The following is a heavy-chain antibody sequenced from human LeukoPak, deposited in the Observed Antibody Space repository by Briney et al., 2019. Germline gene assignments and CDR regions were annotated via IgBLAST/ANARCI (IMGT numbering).Heavy chain of an antibody. J-gene: IGHJ4*02. CDR3: AKYSHDSSGSYDY. CDR2: ISGSGSDGST. CDR1: GFTFSSYG. Sequence: GGSLRLSCAASGFTFSSYGMSWVRQAPGKGLEWVSGISGSGSDGSTYYADSVKGRFTISRDNSKNTLYLQMNSLRAEDTAVYYCAKYSHDSSGSYDYWGQGTLVTVSS. V-gene: IGHV3-23*01. D-gene: IGHD3-22*01.